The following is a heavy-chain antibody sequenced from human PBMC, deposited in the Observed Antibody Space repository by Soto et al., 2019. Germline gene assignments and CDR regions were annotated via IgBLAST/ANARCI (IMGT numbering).Heavy chain of an antibody. CDR3: ASAFGSEKYWDIGDC. CDR2: INSDGGRT. D-gene: IGHD3-10*01. V-gene: IGHV3-64*01. J-gene: IGHJ4*02. CDR1: GFTFSNYV. Sequence: PGGSLRLSCVASGFTFSNYVMHWVRQAPGKGLEYLSAINSDGGRTQYANSVKDRFTISRDNSKNTLYLQMGSLRVEDTAVYFCASAFGSEKYWDIGDCWGQGTQVTVSS.